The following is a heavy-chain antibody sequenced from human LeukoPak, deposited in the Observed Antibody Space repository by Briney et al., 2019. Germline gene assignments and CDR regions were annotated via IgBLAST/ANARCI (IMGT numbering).Heavy chain of an antibody. D-gene: IGHD2-21*02. V-gene: IGHV3-33*01. J-gene: IGHJ4*02. Sequence: GGSLRLSCAASGFTFSTYGMHWVRQAPGKGLEWVAVIWYDGSNKYYVYSVKGRFTTSRDNSKNTLYLQMNSLRAEDTAVYYCARDGPAYCGGDCYWDYWRQGTLVTVSS. CDR1: GFTFSTYG. CDR2: IWYDGSNK. CDR3: ARDGPAYCGGDCYWDY.